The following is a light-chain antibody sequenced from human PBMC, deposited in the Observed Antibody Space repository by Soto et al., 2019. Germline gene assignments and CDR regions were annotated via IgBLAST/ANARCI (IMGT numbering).Light chain of an antibody. Sequence: EIVLTQSPATLSLSPGERATLSCRASQSVSSYLAWYQQKPGQAPRLLIYDASNRATGIPARFSGSGSGTDFTLTISSLEAEDFAVYYCQQRSNWPPGLTFGGGTKVQIK. J-gene: IGKJ4*01. V-gene: IGKV3-11*01. CDR2: DAS. CDR3: QQRSNWPPGLT. CDR1: QSVSSY.